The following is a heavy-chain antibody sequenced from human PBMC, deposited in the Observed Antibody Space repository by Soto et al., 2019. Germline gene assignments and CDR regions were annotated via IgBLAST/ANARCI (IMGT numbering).Heavy chain of an antibody. V-gene: IGHV4-39*02. J-gene: IGHJ6*02. CDR1: GGSISSSNYH. Sequence: SETLSLTCTVSGGSISSSNYHWGWIRQPPGKGLEWIGSMYYSGSTYYNPSLKSRVTISVDTSKNQFSLKLTSVTAADTAVYHCARDIMGTNYHYYGMAVWGQGTTVTVYS. CDR3: ARDIMGTNYHYYGMAV. CDR2: MYYSGST. D-gene: IGHD2-8*01.